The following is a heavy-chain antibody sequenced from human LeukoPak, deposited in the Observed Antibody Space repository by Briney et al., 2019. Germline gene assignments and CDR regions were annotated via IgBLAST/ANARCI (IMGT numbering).Heavy chain of an antibody. CDR2: IKQDGSEK. Sequence: PGGSLRLSCAASGFTFSSYWMSWVRQAPGKGLEWVANIKQDGSEKYYVDSVKGRFTISRDNAKSSLYLQMNSLRAEDTAVYYCARDKRLRYFDWLRREEYYMDVWGKGTTVTISS. J-gene: IGHJ6*03. V-gene: IGHV3-7*01. D-gene: IGHD3-9*01. CDR1: GFTFSSYW. CDR3: ARDKRLRYFDWLRREEYYMDV.